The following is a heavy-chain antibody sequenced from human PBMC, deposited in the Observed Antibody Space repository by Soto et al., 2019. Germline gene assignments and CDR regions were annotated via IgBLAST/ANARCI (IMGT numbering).Heavy chain of an antibody. J-gene: IGHJ5*02. V-gene: IGHV4-30-4*01. CDR2: IYYSGST. Sequence: TLSLTCTVSGGSISSGDYYWSWIRQPPGKGLEWIGYIYYSGSTYYNPSLKSRVTISVDTSKNQFSLRLSSVTAADTAVYYCARDTYYYGSGSYYNWFDPWGQGTLVTVSS. D-gene: IGHD3-10*01. CDR3: ARDTYYYGSGSYYNWFDP. CDR1: GGSISSGDYY.